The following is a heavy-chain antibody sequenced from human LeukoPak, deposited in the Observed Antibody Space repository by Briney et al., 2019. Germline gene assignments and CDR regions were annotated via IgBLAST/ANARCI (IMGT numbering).Heavy chain of an antibody. Sequence: GASVKVSCKASGYTFTSYGISWVRQAPGQGLEWMGWISAYNGNTNYAQKLQGRVTMTTDTSTSTAYMELRSLRSDDTAVYYCASTGAAAGTHWFDPWGQGTLVTVSS. D-gene: IGHD6-13*01. CDR3: ASTGAAAGTHWFDP. CDR1: GYTFTSYG. J-gene: IGHJ5*02. V-gene: IGHV1-18*01. CDR2: ISAYNGNT.